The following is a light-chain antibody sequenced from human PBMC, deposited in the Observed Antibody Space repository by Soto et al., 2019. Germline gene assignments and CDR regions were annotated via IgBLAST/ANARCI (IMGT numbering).Light chain of an antibody. CDR3: MQGTHWPFT. Sequence: EVVMTQSPLSLPVTLGQPASIFCKSTQGLVYSDGNIYLNWFHQRPGQSPRRLIHKISDRDSGVPDRFSGSGSGTDFTLEISRVEAEDVGIYYCMQGTHWPFTFGQGTKLEIK. CDR2: KIS. V-gene: IGKV2-30*01. J-gene: IGKJ2*01. CDR1: QGLVYSDGNIY.